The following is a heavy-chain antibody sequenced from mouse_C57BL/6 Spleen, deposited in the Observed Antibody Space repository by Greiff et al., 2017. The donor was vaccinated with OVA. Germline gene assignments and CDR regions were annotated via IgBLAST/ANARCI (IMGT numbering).Heavy chain of an antibody. V-gene: IGHV7-3*01. CDR3: ARWGYYGSEAMDY. CDR1: GFTFTDYY. D-gene: IGHD1-1*01. CDR2: IRNKANGYTT. J-gene: IGHJ4*01. Sequence: EVQGVESGGGLVQPGGSLSLSCAASGFTFTDYYMSWVRQPPGKALEWLGFIRNKANGYTTEYSASVKGRFTISRDNSQSILYLQMNALRAEDSATYYCARWGYYGSEAMDYWGQGTSVTVSS.